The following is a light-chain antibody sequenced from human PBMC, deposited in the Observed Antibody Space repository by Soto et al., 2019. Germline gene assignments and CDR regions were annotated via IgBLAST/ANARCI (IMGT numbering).Light chain of an antibody. V-gene: IGKV3-20*01. J-gene: IGKJ5*01. CDR3: QQYGSSPIT. Sequence: EIVLTQSPGTLSLSPGERATLSCRASQSVSSSYLAWYQQKPCQAPRIIIYGASSRATGIPDRFSGSGSGTDFTLTISRLEPEDFAVYYCQQYGSSPITFGQGTRLEIK. CDR2: GAS. CDR1: QSVSSSY.